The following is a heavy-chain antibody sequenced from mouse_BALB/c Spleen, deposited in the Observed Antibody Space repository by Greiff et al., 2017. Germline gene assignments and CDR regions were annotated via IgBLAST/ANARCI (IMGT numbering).Heavy chain of an antibody. Sequence: VKLVESGPGLVAPSQSLSITCTVSGFSLTSYGVHWVRQPPGKGLEWLGVIWAGGSTNYNSALMSRLSISKDNSKSQVFLKMNSLQTDDTAMYYCATYGNYPLWGQGTSVTVSS. CDR1: GFSLTSYG. CDR3: ATYGNYPL. V-gene: IGHV2-9*02. CDR2: IWAGGST. J-gene: IGHJ4*01. D-gene: IGHD2-1*01.